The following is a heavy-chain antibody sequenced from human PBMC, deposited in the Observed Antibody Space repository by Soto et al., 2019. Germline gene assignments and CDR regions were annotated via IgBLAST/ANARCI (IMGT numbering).Heavy chain of an antibody. CDR2: TYYTGST. V-gene: IGHV4-39*01. D-gene: IGHD1-1*01. J-gene: IGHJ4*02. CDR3: VSGPGTTADY. CDR1: GGSISSTRYY. Sequence: PSETLSLTRTVSGGSISSTRYYWGWIRQPPGKGLEWIGTTYYTGSTYYNPSLKSRVTISVDMSKNQFSLKVRSVTAADTAVYYCVSGPGTTADYWGQGTLVTVSS.